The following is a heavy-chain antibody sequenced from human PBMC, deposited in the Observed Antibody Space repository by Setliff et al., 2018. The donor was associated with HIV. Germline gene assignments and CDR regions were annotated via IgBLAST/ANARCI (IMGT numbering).Heavy chain of an antibody. CDR2: FYSGTT. CDR1: GGSITGYY. CDR3: ACLGGISS. Sequence: TSETLSLTCTVSGGSITGYYWSWIRQPAGKGLEWIGRFYSGTTNYNPSLKSRVTMSVDTSKNQFSLKLTSVTAAGTAVYYCACLGGISSWSQGTLVTVSS. J-gene: IGHJ4*02. V-gene: IGHV4-4*07. D-gene: IGHD3-16*01.